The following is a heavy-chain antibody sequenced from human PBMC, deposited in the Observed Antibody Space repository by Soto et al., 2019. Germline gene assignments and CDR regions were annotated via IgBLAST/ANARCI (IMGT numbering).Heavy chain of an antibody. CDR1: GFTFSSYA. V-gene: IGHV3-23*01. D-gene: IGHD4-4*01. J-gene: IGHJ4*02. Sequence: GGSLRLSCAASGFTFSSYAMSWVRQAPGEGLEWVSAISGSGGSTYYADSVKGRFTISRDNSKNTLYLQMNSLRAEDTAVYYCARVNPLYSNGLDYWGQGTLVTVSS. CDR3: ARVNPLYSNGLDY. CDR2: ISGSGGST.